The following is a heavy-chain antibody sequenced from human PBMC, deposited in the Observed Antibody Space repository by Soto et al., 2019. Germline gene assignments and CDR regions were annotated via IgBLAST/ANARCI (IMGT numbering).Heavy chain of an antibody. V-gene: IGHV4-59*01. CDR1: GVSISDYY. D-gene: IGHD2-2*01. CDR3: GRDFGGHCSSTSGAPFYFDY. J-gene: IGHJ4*02. CDR2: IHYSGST. Sequence: PSETLSLTCTVSGVSISDYYWSWIRQPPGKGLEWIGYIHYSGSTDYNPSLKSRVTISVDTSKNQFSLELTSVTATDTAVYYCGRDFGGHCSSTSGAPFYFDYRGQEPLVTVPS.